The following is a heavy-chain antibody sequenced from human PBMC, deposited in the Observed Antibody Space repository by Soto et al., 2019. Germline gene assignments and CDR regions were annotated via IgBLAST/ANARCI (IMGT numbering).Heavy chain of an antibody. J-gene: IGHJ4*02. Sequence: QVQLVQSGAAVKKPGSSVKVSCKASGGSFSSYAISWVRQAPGQGLEWMGGIIPSFGTANYAQKFQGRVTITADESTSTAYMELSRLRSEDTAVFYCARSRRSVGVYFDYWGQGTLVTVSS. CDR2: IIPSFGTA. V-gene: IGHV1-69*01. D-gene: IGHD1-26*01. CDR3: ARSRRSVGVYFDY. CDR1: GGSFSSYA.